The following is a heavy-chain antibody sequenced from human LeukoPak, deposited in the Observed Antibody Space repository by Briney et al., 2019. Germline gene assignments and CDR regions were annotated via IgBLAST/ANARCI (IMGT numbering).Heavy chain of an antibody. CDR1: GFTFSTNE. Sequence: GGSLRLSCAASGFTFSTNEMTWVRQAPGKGLEWVSVINRKGNKKSADSVQCRFTISRDNSKNTLYLEMNSLSPDDTAVYYCARGVEPLAANTLAYWGQGTLVTASS. V-gene: IGHV3-53*01. J-gene: IGHJ4*02. CDR2: INRKGNK. CDR3: ARGVEPLAANTLAY. D-gene: IGHD1-14*01.